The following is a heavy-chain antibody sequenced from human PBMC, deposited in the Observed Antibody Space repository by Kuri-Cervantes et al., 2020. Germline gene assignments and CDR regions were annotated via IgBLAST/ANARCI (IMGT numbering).Heavy chain of an antibody. Sequence: SVKVSCKASGGTFSSYAISWVRQAPGQGLEWMGGIIPIFGTANYAQKFQGRVTITADKSTSTAYMELSSLRSEDTAVYYCARPNRPYSGSPGQFQHWGQGTLVTVSS. CDR3: ARPNRPYSGSPGQFQH. V-gene: IGHV1-69*06. D-gene: IGHD1-26*01. CDR1: GGTFSSYA. J-gene: IGHJ1*01. CDR2: IIPIFGTA.